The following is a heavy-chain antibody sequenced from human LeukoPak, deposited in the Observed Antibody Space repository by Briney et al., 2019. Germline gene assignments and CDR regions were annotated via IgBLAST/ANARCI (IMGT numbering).Heavy chain of an antibody. D-gene: IGHD7-27*01. V-gene: IGHV4-59*01. Sequence: KSSETLSLTCAVSGGSISSYYWSWIRQPPGKGLEWIGYIYDSGSTNYNPSFKSRVTISIDTSENQFSLKLNSVTAADTAVYYCARLVLGITGLDYWGQGTLVTVSS. CDR1: GGSISSYY. CDR3: ARLVLGITGLDY. CDR2: IYDSGST. J-gene: IGHJ4*02.